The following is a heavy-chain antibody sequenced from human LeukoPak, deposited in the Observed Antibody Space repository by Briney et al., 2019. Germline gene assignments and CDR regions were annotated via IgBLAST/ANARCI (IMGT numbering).Heavy chain of an antibody. J-gene: IGHJ3*02. V-gene: IGHV3-30*04. CDR3: ARVGPPIVVPDDAFDI. CDR2: ISYDGSNK. D-gene: IGHD2-2*01. CDR1: GFTFSSYA. Sequence: GGSLRLSCAASGFTFSSYAMHWVRHAPGKGLEWVAVISYDGSNKYYADSVKGRFTISRDNSKNTLYLQMNSLRAEDTAVYYCARVGPPIVVPDDAFDIWGQGTMVTVSS.